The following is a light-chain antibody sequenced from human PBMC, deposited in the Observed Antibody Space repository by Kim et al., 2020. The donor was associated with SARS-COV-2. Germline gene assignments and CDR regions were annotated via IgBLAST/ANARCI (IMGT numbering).Light chain of an antibody. CDR1: SSDIGGYNY. V-gene: IGLV2-11*01. Sequence: PGQSGTISCTGTSSDIGGYNYVSWHQQHPGKAPKLIIYGVTERPSGVPDRFSGSKSGNTASLTISGLQAEDEADYYCCSYAGTYTLFGGGTQLTVL. CDR3: CSYAGTYTL. CDR2: GVT. J-gene: IGLJ2*01.